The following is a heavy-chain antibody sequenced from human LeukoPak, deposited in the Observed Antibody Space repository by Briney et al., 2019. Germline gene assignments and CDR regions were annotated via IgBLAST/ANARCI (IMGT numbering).Heavy chain of an antibody. V-gene: IGHV1-69*13. J-gene: IGHJ4*02. CDR3: ASTPSSGSYQD. Sequence: ASVTVSCKASGGTFSSYAISWVRQAPGQGLEWMGGIIPIFGTANYAQKFQGRVTITADESTSTAYMELSSLRSEDTAVYYCASTPSSGSYQDWGQGTLVTVSS. CDR2: IIPIFGTA. CDR1: GGTFSSYA. D-gene: IGHD1-26*01.